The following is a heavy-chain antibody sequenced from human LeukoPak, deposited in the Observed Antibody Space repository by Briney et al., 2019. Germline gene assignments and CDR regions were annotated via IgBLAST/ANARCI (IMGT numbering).Heavy chain of an antibody. V-gene: IGHV1-2*02. D-gene: IGHD4/OR15-4a*01. CDR1: GYTFTYRY. CDR3: ARGAPLSQIYFFYYYLDV. CDR2: IDPNRGGT. Sequence: ASVKVSCKASGYTFTYRYLHWVRQAPGQGLEWLGWIDPNRGGTIYAQKFQGRVTMTRDTSISTAYMELSRLRSDDTAVYYCARGAPLSQIYFFYYYLDVWAKGTTVTISS. J-gene: IGHJ6*03.